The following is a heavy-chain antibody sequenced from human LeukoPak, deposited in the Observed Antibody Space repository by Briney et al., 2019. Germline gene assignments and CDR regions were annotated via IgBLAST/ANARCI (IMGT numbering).Heavy chain of an antibody. CDR1: GGSISSGDYY. J-gene: IGHJ4*02. CDR3: ARHWHYDRHFDY. CDR2: IYYSGST. V-gene: IGHV4-30-4*01. D-gene: IGHD3-22*01. Sequence: PSETLSLTCTVSGGSISSGDYYWSWIRQPPGKGLEWIGYIYYSGSTNYNPSLKSRVTISVDTSKNQFSLKLSSVTAADTAVYYCARHWHYDRHFDYWGQGTLVTVSS.